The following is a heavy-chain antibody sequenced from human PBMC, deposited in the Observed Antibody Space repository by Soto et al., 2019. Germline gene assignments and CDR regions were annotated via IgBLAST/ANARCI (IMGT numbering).Heavy chain of an antibody. V-gene: IGHV1-2*04. CDR3: ARGTQRSQARPGGNYYYYYGMDV. CDR1: GYTFTGYY. Sequence: ASVKVSCKASGYTFTGYYMHWVRQAPGQGLEWMGWINPNSGGTNYAQKFQGWVTMTRDTSISTAYMELSRLRSDDTAVYYCARGTQRSQARPGGNYYYYYGMDVWGQGTTVTVSS. J-gene: IGHJ6*02. D-gene: IGHD6-6*01. CDR2: INPNSGGT.